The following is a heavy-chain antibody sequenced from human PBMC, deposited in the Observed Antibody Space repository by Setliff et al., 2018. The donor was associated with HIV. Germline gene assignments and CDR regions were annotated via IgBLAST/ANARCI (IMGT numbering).Heavy chain of an antibody. CDR3: ARGIQWSSAWYGY. CDR2: INPNSGGT. V-gene: IGHV1-2*02. CDR1: GYSFTDYP. Sequence: ASVKVSCKASGYSFTDYPLHWVRQVPGHGLEWMGWINPNSGGTNYAQRFQGRVTMTRDTSISTAYMELCRLRSDDTAVYFCARGIQWSSAWYGYWGQGTLVTVSS. D-gene: IGHD6-19*01. J-gene: IGHJ4*02.